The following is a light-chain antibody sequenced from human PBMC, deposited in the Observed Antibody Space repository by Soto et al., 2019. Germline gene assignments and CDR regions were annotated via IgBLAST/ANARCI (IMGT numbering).Light chain of an antibody. CDR3: SSYTSMTTRV. CDR1: SGDVGGYIY. J-gene: IGLJ1*01. V-gene: IGLV2-14*01. Sequence: QSALTQPASVSGSPGQSITISCTGTSGDVGGYIYVSWYRQHPGKAPKPIIYEVTNRPSGVSNRFSGSKSGNTASLTISGLQAEDEADYYCSSYTSMTTRVFGTGTKLTVL. CDR2: EVT.